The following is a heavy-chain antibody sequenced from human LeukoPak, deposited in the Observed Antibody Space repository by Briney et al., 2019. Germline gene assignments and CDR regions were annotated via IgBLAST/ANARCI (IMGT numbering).Heavy chain of an antibody. CDR1: GGTLSTFP. CDR2: IIPIFGP. CDR3: ATGKDRSGYYYSLDY. J-gene: IGHJ4*02. D-gene: IGHD3-22*01. V-gene: IGHV1-69*13. Sequence: SVKVSCKASGGTLSTFPISWVRQAPGQGLEWIGGIIPIFGPNYAQKFQGRATISADLATATAYMELSSLTSEDTSVYYCATGKDRSGYYYSLDYWGQGTLVAVSS.